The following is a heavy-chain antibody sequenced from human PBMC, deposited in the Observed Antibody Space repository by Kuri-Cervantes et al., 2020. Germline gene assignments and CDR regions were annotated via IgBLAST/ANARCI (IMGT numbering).Heavy chain of an antibody. CDR2: IYSGGST. V-gene: IGHV3-66*04. Sequence: SCASSGFTVSSNYMSWVRQAPGKGLEWVSVIYSGGSTYYADSVKGRFTISRDNSKNTLYLQLNSLRAEDTAVFFCARPRIGRLPAAIDYWGQGTLVTVSS. CDR1: GFTVSSNY. J-gene: IGHJ4*02. CDR3: ARPRIGRLPAAIDY. D-gene: IGHD2-2*01.